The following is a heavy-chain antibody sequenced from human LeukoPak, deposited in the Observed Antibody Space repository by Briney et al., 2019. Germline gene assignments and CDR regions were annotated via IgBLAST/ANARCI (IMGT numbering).Heavy chain of an antibody. V-gene: IGHV1-18*01. CDR1: GYTFNRYG. D-gene: IGHD5-12*01. Sequence: ASVKVSCKASGYTFNRYGITWVRQAPGQGLEWMGWISGYSGNTNYAQKLQGRVTMTTDTSTSTAYMELRSLRSDDTAMYYCARDYGYGVTVMISDDYWGQGTLVTVSS. CDR3: ARDYGYGVTVMISDDY. J-gene: IGHJ4*02. CDR2: ISGYSGNT.